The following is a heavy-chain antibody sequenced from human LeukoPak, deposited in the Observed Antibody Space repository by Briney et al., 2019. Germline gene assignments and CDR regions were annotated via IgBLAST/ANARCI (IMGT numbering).Heavy chain of an antibody. CDR1: GFTFTDYA. CDR2: ISYDGSNK. D-gene: IGHD5-12*01. J-gene: IGHJ5*02. Sequence: GGSLRLSCAASGFTFTDYAMHWVRQAPGKGLEWVAVISYDGSNKYYADSVKGRFTISRDNSKNTLYLQMNSLRAEDTAVYYCARDAGYSGYDPWGQGTLVTVSS. CDR3: ARDAGYSGYDP. V-gene: IGHV3-30-3*01.